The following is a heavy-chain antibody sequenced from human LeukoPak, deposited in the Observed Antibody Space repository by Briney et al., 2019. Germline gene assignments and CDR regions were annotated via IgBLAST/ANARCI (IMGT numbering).Heavy chain of an antibody. CDR2: ISSSSSYI. CDR1: GFTFSSYS. D-gene: IGHD4-23*01. CDR3: AREPYGGNGHDAFDI. J-gene: IGHJ3*02. Sequence: GGSLRLSCAASGFTFSSYSMNWVRQAPGKGLEWVSSISSSSSYIYYADSVKGRFTISRDNAKNSLYLQMNSLRAEDTAVYYCAREPYGGNGHDAFDIWGQGTMVTVSS. V-gene: IGHV3-21*01.